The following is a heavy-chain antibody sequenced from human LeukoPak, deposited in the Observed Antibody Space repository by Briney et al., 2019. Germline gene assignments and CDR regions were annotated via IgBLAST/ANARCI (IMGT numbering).Heavy chain of an antibody. CDR1: GFTFSNAW. D-gene: IGHD3-22*01. Sequence: GGSLRLSCAASGFTFSNAWMGWVRQAPGNGLEWVGRIKSKTDGGTTDYAAPVKGRFTISRDDSKSTLYLQMNSLRAEDTAVYYCARGPNYYDSSNYFVYWGQGTLVTVSS. CDR2: IKSKTDGGTT. J-gene: IGHJ4*02. CDR3: ARGPNYYDSSNYFVY. V-gene: IGHV3-15*01.